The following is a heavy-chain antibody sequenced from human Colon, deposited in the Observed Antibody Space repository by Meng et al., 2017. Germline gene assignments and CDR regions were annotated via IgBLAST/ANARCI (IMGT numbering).Heavy chain of an antibody. CDR3: ARENDSGNSYDH. CDR1: VPSISSSNW. V-gene: IGHV4-4*02. J-gene: IGHJ4*02. CDR2: IYHIGST. Sequence: GLGKPSSVHYLISVLSVPSISSSNWWTWDSQDPGKGLEWIGEIYHIGSTNYNPSLKSRVTILVDESKNEFSLKLTSVTAADTAVYYCARENDSGNSYDHWGRGTLVTVSS. D-gene: IGHD3-10*01.